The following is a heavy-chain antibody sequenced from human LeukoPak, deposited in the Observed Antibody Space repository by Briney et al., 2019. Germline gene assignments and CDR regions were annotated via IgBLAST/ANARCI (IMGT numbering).Heavy chain of an antibody. V-gene: IGHV3-23*01. D-gene: IGHD5-12*01. J-gene: IGHJ4*02. CDR2: LRDSGAST. CDR1: GLSLSSYA. Sequence: QPGGSLTLSCSASGLSLSSYAMGWVPQAPGNGLEWGSTLRDSGASTYYADSVKGRFTISRDNSKNTLYLEMHGLSAEDAAVYYCEQLAAGDSGSLRPFDFWGQGTLVIVSS. CDR3: EQLAAGDSGSLRPFDF.